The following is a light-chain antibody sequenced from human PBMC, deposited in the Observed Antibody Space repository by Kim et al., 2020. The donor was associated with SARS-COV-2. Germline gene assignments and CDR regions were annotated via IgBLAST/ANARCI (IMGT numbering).Light chain of an antibody. CDR1: QSVVYSSNNNNY. CDR2: WAS. V-gene: IGKV4-1*01. Sequence: ATISCKSSQSVVYSSNNNNYLAWYQQKPGQPPKLLMYWASIRESGVPDRFSGSGSGTDFALTISSLQAEDVAVYYCQQYYTTPLTFGGGTKVDIK. J-gene: IGKJ4*01. CDR3: QQYYTTPLT.